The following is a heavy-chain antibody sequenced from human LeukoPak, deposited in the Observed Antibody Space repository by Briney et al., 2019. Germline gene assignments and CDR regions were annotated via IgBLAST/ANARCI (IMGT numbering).Heavy chain of an antibody. CDR3: ARYGLVEFRNAFQY. J-gene: IGHJ1*01. CDR2: IHDRGSD. Sequence: SETLSLTCSVSGASITTTNFWWTWIRQSPGRGLEWIGYIHDRGSDKYNPALESRATLSVDTSKNQFSLKLNSVTAADTAVYYCARYGLVEFRNAFQYWGQGIRVSVSS. CDR1: GASITTTNFW. V-gene: IGHV4-61*01. D-gene: IGHD6-6*01.